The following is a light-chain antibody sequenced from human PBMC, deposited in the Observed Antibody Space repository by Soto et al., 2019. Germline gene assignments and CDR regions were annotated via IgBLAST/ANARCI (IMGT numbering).Light chain of an antibody. CDR2: DAS. CDR3: LQHNSYPHT. V-gene: IGKV1-39*01. J-gene: IGKJ1*01. Sequence: DIQLTQSPSSLSASVGDKVTITCRASQSIRSYLNWVQQKPGKAPKLLIYDASSLQTGVPSRFSGSGSGTDFSLTISSLQPEDFATYYCLQHNSYPHTFGQGTKVDIK. CDR1: QSIRSY.